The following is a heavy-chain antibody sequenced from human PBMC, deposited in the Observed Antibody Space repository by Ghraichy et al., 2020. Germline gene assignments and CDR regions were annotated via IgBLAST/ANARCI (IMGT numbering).Heavy chain of an antibody. V-gene: IGHV3-21*01. CDR2: ISSSGTYI. Sequence: GGSLRLSCAVSGFTFSSYSMNWVRQAPGKGLEWVSSISSSGTYIYYADSVKGRFTISRDNANKSLYLQMNSLRAEDTAVYYCAREDRDNHDSVSYYTGDVWGHGATVTVSS. CDR1: GFTFSSYS. J-gene: IGHJ6*02. D-gene: IGHD3-10*01. CDR3: AREDRDNHDSVSYYTGDV.